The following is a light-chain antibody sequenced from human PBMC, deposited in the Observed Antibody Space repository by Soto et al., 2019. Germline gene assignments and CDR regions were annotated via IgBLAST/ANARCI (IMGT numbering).Light chain of an antibody. CDR1: QGISSW. CDR3: ELHISYPPT. CDR2: AAS. Sequence: DMLRRESPSERSGSLVDGVTITCRASQGISSWLAWYQQKPEKAPKSLIYAASSLQSGVPSRFSHGGAGIDFTSTVSTLQLNHFATHYCELHISYPPTFGDGTKVDIK. J-gene: IGKJ1*01. V-gene: IGKV1D-16*01.